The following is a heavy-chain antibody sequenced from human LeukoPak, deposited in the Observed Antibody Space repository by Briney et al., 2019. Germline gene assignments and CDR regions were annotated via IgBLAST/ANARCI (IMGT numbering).Heavy chain of an antibody. Sequence: GSLRLSCAASGFTFDDYGMSWVRQAPGKGLEWVSGINWNGGSTGYADSVKGRFTISRDNAKNSLYLQMNSLRAEDTALYYCARDGTDDFVWGSYSRGAFDIWGQGTMVTVSS. CDR3: ARDGTDDFVWGSYSRGAFDI. J-gene: IGHJ3*02. CDR2: INWNGGST. D-gene: IGHD3-16*01. CDR1: GFTFDDYG. V-gene: IGHV3-20*04.